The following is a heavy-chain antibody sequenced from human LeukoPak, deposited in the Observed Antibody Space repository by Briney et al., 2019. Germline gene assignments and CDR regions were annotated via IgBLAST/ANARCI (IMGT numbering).Heavy chain of an antibody. CDR3: ARGLNYSTGLYYFDS. V-gene: IGHV3-53*01. D-gene: IGHD2-8*02. CDR1: GFTVSNNY. J-gene: IGHJ4*02. Sequence: GGSLRLSCAASGFTVSNNYMNWVRRAPGKGLEWVSVIYSGGSTYYADSVKGRFTISRDSSKNTLYLQMNSLRAEDTAVYYYARGLNYSTGLYYFDSWGQGTLVTVSS. CDR2: IYSGGST.